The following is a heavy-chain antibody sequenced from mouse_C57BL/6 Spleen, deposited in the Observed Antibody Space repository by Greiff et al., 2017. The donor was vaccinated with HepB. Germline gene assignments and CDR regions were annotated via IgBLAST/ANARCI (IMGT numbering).Heavy chain of an antibody. CDR1: GFTFSDYG. J-gene: IGHJ2*01. CDR2: ISSGSSTI. V-gene: IGHV5-17*01. Sequence: EVQLVESGGGLVKPGGSLKFSCAASGFTFSDYGMHWVRQAPEQGLEWVAYISSGSSTIYYADTVKGRVTISRDNAKNTLFLQMTSLRSEDTSLYYCARRGDYCSSYYFDVWGQGTTLTVSS. CDR3: ARRGDYCSSYYFDV. D-gene: IGHD1-1*01.